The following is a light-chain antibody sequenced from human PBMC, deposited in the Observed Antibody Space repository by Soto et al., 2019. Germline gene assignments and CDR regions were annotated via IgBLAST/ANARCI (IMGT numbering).Light chain of an antibody. CDR3: QQSYSTPIT. V-gene: IGKV1-39*01. J-gene: IGKJ5*01. CDR2: TTS. CDR1: RSISRY. Sequence: DIQMTQSPSSLSASVGDRGNMTCRASRSISRYLSWYQQKPGKAPNLLIYTTSSLHSGVPSRFSGSGSGTDFTLTISSLQPEDFATYYCQQSYSTPITFGQGTRLEIK.